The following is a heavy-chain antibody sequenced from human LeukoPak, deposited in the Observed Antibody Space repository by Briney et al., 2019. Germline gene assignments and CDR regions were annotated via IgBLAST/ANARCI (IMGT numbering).Heavy chain of an antibody. V-gene: IGHV4-59*01. J-gene: IGHJ6*03. CDR3: ARIPDYYYYYMDV. D-gene: IGHD1-14*01. Sequence: SETLSLTCTVSGGSISSYYWSWIRQPPGKGLEWIGYIYYSGSTNYNPSLKSRVTISVDTSKNQFSLKLSSVTAADTAVYYCARIPDYYYYYMDVWGKGTTVTVSS. CDR2: IYYSGST. CDR1: GGSISSYY.